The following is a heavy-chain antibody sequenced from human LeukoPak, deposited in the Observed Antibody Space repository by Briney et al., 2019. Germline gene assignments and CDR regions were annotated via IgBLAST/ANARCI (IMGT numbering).Heavy chain of an antibody. J-gene: IGHJ4*02. Sequence: GGSLRLSCTASGFTLGSHDMHWVRHTTGEGLEWVAAIASGFQTFYAGSVKGRFTVSREDAKNSLYLQMNSLRAGDTAVYYCVREARGYHYTYFDYWGQGSLVTVSS. CDR2: IASGFQT. V-gene: IGHV3-13*01. CDR3: VREARGYHYTYFDY. D-gene: IGHD5-18*01. CDR1: GFTLGSHD.